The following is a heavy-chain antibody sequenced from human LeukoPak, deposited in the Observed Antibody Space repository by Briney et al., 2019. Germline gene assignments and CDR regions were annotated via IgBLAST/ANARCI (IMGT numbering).Heavy chain of an antibody. CDR1: GGSFSGYY. J-gene: IGHJ4*02. D-gene: IGHD3-10*01. Sequence: PSETLSLTCAVYGGSFSGYYWSWILQPPGKGLEWIGEINHSGSTNYNPSLKSRVTISVDTSKNQFSLKLSSVTAADTAVYYCARAYYYGSGSCDYWGQGTLVTVSS. V-gene: IGHV4-34*01. CDR2: INHSGST. CDR3: ARAYYYGSGSCDY.